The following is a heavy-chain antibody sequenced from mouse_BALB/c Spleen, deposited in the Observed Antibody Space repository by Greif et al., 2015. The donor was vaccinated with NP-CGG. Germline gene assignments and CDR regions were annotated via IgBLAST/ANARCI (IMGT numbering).Heavy chain of an antibody. D-gene: IGHD2-14*01. CDR3: AKAYYRSLGFAY. CDR1: GFTIKDTY. CDR2: IAPANGDI. Sequence: EVQLQQSGAELVKPGASVKLSCTASGFTIKDTYMHWVKQRPEQGLEWIGRIAPANGDIKYDPKFQGKATITVDTSSNTAYLHLSSLTSEDTAVYYCAKAYYRSLGFAYWGQGTLVTVSA. J-gene: IGHJ3*01. V-gene: IGHV14-3*02.